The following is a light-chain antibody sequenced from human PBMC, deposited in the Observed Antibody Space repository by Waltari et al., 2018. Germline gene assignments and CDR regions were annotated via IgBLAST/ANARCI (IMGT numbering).Light chain of an antibody. V-gene: IGLV2-14*01. CDR1: SSDVGGFKY. Sequence: QSALTQPASVSGSPGQSLTISCTGTSSDVGGFKYVPWYQQYPGKAPKLMIFEVSNRPSGVSNRFSGSKSGNTASLTISGLQAEDEADYYCSSFTSSSVYVFGTGTKVTVL. CDR2: EVS. J-gene: IGLJ1*01. CDR3: SSFTSSSVYV.